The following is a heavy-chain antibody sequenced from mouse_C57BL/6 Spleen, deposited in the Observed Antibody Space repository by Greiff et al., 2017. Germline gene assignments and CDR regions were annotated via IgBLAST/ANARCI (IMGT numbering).Heavy chain of an antibody. J-gene: IGHJ4*01. Sequence: VQLQESGAELVRPGTSVQMSCKASGYTFTNYWLGWAKQRPGHGLEWIGDFYPGGGYTNYNEKFKGKAPLAAEQSSSPADMQFSSLTSEDSAIYDSARYERGKGYAMDYWGQGTSVTVSS. CDR2: FYPGGGYT. V-gene: IGHV1-63*01. CDR1: GYTFTNYW. D-gene: IGHD1-3*01. CDR3: ARYERGKGYAMDY.